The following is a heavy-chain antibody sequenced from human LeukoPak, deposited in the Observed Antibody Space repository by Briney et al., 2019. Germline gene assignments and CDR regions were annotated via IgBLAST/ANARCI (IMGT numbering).Heavy chain of an antibody. Sequence: ASVKVSCKASGYTFTSYGISWVRQAPGQGLEWMGWISAYNGNTNYAQKFQGRVTMTRDTSISTAYMELSRLTFDDTAVYYCARAEAYYYDRGDWGQGTLVTVSS. J-gene: IGHJ4*02. V-gene: IGHV1-18*01. CDR1: GYTFTSYG. CDR3: ARAEAYYYDRGD. D-gene: IGHD3-22*01. CDR2: ISAYNGNT.